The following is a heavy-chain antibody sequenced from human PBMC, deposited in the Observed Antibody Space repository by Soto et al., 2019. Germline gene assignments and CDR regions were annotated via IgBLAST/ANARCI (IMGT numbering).Heavy chain of an antibody. Sequence: GASVKVSCKASGYTFTSYGISWVRRAPGQGLEWMGWISAYNGNTNYAQKLQGRVTMTTDTSTSTAYMELRSLRSDDTAVYYCAREADPTSYYGSGRYGMDVWGQGTTVTVSS. V-gene: IGHV1-18*01. CDR2: ISAYNGNT. D-gene: IGHD3-10*01. J-gene: IGHJ6*02. CDR1: GYTFTSYG. CDR3: AREADPTSYYGSGRYGMDV.